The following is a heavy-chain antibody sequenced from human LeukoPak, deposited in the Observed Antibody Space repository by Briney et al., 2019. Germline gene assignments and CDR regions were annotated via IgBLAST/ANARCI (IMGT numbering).Heavy chain of an antibody. D-gene: IGHD4-17*01. CDR3: ARDRRWSDYGLDY. CDR1: GFTFSSYA. V-gene: IGHV3-30*09. J-gene: IGHJ4*02. CDR2: ISYDGSNK. Sequence: GGSLRLSCAASGFTFSSYAMHWVRQAPGKGLEWVAVISYDGSNKYYADSVKGRFAISRDNSKNTLYLQMNSLRAEDTAVYYCARDRRWSDYGLDYWGQGTLVTVSS.